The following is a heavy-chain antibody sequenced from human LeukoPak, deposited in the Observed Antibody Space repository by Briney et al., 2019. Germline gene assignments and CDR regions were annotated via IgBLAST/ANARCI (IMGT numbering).Heavy chain of an antibody. CDR1: GGSISGYY. D-gene: IGHD4-17*01. J-gene: IGHJ4*02. CDR2: IYSSGSA. V-gene: IGHV4-4*07. CDR3: AREYGDLDY. Sequence: PSETLSLTCTVSGGSISGYYWSWVRQPAGKGLEWIRRIYSSGSANYNPSLKSRVTMSVDTSNNQFSLKLTSVSAADTAVYYCAREYGDLDYWGQGTLVTVSS.